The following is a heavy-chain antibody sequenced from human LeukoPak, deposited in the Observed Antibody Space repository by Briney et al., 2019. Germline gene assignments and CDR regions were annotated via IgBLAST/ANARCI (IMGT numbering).Heavy chain of an antibody. V-gene: IGHV4-59*01. CDR1: GGSISSYQ. J-gene: IGHJ5*02. CDR2: IYYSGST. D-gene: IGHD3-3*01. CDR3: ATTILGAFFDP. Sequence: PSETLSLTCSVSGGSISSYQWSWIRQPPGKGQEWIGYIYYSGSTNYNPSLKSRVTISMDTSTNQFSLKLSSVTAADTAVYYCATTILGAFFDPWGQGTLVTVSS.